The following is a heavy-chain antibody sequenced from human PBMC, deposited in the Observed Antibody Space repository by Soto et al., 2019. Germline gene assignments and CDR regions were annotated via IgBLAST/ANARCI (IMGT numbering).Heavy chain of an antibody. CDR3: ARPSRINQQLGGYYHYGMDV. J-gene: IGHJ6*02. D-gene: IGHD6-13*01. CDR2: INPNSGGT. Sequence: ASVKVSCKASGYTFTGYYMHWVRQAPGQGLEWMGWINPNSGGTNYAQKFQGRVTISADKSISTAYLQWSSLKASDTAIYYCARPSRINQQLGGYYHYGMDVWGQGTTVTVSS. V-gene: IGHV1-2*02. CDR1: GYTFTGYY.